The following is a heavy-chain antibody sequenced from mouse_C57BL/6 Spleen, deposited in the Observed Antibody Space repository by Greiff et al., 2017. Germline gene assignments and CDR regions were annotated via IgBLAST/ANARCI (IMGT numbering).Heavy chain of an antibody. Sequence: VQLQQSGPELVKPGASVKISCKASGYAFSSSWMNWVKQRPGKGLEWIGRIYPGDGDTNYNGKFKGKATLTADKSSSTAYMQLSSLTSEDSAVYFCARSYYGYDGYYFDSWGQGTTLTVSS. CDR1: GYAFSSSW. V-gene: IGHV1-82*01. J-gene: IGHJ2*01. CDR3: ARSYYGYDGYYFDS. CDR2: IYPGDGDT. D-gene: IGHD2-9*01.